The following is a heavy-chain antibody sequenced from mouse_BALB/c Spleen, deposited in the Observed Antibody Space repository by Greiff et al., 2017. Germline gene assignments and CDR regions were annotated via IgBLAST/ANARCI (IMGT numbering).Heavy chain of an antibody. V-gene: IGHV14-3*02. CDR1: GFTIKDTY. CDR3: ARGTSCGNYSYYAMDY. CDR2: IDPANGNT. D-gene: IGHD2-1*01. Sequence: EVQLQQSGAELVKPGASVKLSCTASGFTIKDTYMHWVKQRPEQGLEWIGRIDPANGNTKYDPKFQGKATITADTSSNTAYLQLSSLTSEDTAVYYCARGTSCGNYSYYAMDYWGQGTSVTVSS. J-gene: IGHJ4*01.